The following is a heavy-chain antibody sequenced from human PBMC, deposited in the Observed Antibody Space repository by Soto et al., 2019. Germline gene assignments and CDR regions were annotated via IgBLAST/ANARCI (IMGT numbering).Heavy chain of an antibody. V-gene: IGHV1-69*13. Sequence: GASVKVSCKASGGTFSSYAISWVRQAPGQGLEWMGGTIPIFGTANYAQKFQGRVTITADESTSTAYMELSSLRSEDTAVYYCATRSRRGSGPRRLYYGTDVWGQGTTVTVSS. D-gene: IGHD6-19*01. CDR2: TIPIFGTA. CDR3: ATRSRRGSGPRRLYYGTDV. CDR1: GGTFSSYA. J-gene: IGHJ6*02.